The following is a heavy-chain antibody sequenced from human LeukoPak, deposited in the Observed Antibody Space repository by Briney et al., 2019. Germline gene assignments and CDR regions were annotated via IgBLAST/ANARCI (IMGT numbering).Heavy chain of an antibody. Sequence: SGGSLRLSCTASGFFFSDYYMSWIRQTPGKGLEWIAYMSSDGSPNKYAYSVKGRFTMSGDNAQNSVHLQMNNLRVDDTAVYYCARESWYRFEYWGQGTVVTVSS. J-gene: IGHJ4*02. CDR3: ARESWYRFEY. CDR2: MSSDGSPN. D-gene: IGHD6-13*01. CDR1: GFFFSDYY. V-gene: IGHV3-11*04.